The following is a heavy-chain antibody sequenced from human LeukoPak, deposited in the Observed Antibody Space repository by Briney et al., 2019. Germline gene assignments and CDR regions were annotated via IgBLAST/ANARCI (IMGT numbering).Heavy chain of an antibody. CDR3: ATGGNSHDHFKT. D-gene: IGHD4-23*01. J-gene: IGHJ5*02. CDR2: ISGSATTT. CDR1: GFTFSNYE. Sequence: GGSLRLSCEASGFTFSNYEMNWVRQAPGKGLEWVSFISGSATTTYYADTVEGRFTISRDNAKNSLSLQMTSLRAEDTAVYFCATGGNSHDHFKTWGRGNLVTFS. V-gene: IGHV3-48*03.